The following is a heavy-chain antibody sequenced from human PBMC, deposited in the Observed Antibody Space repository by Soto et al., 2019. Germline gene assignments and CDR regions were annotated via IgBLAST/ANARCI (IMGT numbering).Heavy chain of an antibody. V-gene: IGHV1-18*01. CDR3: ARHHPEDYGDYRPFNY. Sequence: ASVKVSCKASGYTFTSYGISWVRQAPGQGLEWMGWISAYNGNTNYAQKLQGRVTMTTDTSTSTAYMELRSLRSDDTAVYYCARHHPEDYGDYRPFNYWGQGTLVTVSS. CDR2: ISAYNGNT. D-gene: IGHD4-17*01. J-gene: IGHJ4*02. CDR1: GYTFTSYG.